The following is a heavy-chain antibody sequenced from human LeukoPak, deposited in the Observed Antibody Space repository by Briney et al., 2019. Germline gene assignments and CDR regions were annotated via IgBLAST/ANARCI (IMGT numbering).Heavy chain of an antibody. D-gene: IGHD4-17*01. Sequence: NPSETLSLTCTVSGGSISNYYWSWIRQPAGKGLEWIGRVYTSGSTNYNPSLKSRVTVSVDTSKNQFSLKLSSVTAADTAVYYCARDLTTPPYNWFDLWGQGTLVTVSS. V-gene: IGHV4-4*07. CDR1: GGSISNYY. J-gene: IGHJ5*02. CDR2: VYTSGST. CDR3: ARDLTTPPYNWFDL.